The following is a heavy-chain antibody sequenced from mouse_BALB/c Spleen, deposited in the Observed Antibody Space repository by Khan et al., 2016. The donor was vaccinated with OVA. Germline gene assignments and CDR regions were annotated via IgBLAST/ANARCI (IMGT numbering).Heavy chain of an antibody. D-gene: IGHD1-1*01. J-gene: IGHJ4*01. CDR3: ARSLLRYAMDY. V-gene: IGHV1-82*01. CDR1: GYAFSSSW. CDR2: IYPGDGDT. Sequence: QVRLQQSGPELVKPGASVKISCKASGYAFSSSWMNWVKQRPGQGLEWIGRIYPGDGDTNYNGKFKGKATLTADKSSSTAYMQLSSLTSVDSAVYFCARSLLRYAMDYWGQGISVTVSS.